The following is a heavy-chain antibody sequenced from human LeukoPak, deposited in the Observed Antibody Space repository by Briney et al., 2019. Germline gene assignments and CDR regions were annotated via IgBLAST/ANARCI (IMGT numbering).Heavy chain of an antibody. J-gene: IGHJ4*02. CDR1: GFTFSTYT. CDR2: ISYDGSNK. Sequence: GGSLRLSCAASGFTFSTYTMHWVRQAPGKGLEWVAVISYDGSNKYYADSVKGRFTISRDNSKNTLYPQMNSLRAEDTAVYYCANPRNSGWSLPSEYWGQGTLVTVSS. D-gene: IGHD6-19*01. CDR3: ANPRNSGWSLPSEY. V-gene: IGHV3-30-3*01.